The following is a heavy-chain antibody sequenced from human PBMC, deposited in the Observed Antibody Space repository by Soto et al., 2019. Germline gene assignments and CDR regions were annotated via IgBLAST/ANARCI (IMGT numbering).Heavy chain of an antibody. CDR1: GGSISRSNW. J-gene: IGHJ6*02. Sequence: SETLSLTCAVSGGSISRSNWWSWVRQRPGKGLEWIGEIYHSGSTNYNPSLKSRVTISVDKSKNQFSLKLSSVTAADTAVYYCAHTYYDILTGYPDNYYGMDVWGQGTTVTVSS. D-gene: IGHD3-9*01. CDR2: IYHSGST. V-gene: IGHV4-4*02. CDR3: AHTYYDILTGYPDNYYGMDV.